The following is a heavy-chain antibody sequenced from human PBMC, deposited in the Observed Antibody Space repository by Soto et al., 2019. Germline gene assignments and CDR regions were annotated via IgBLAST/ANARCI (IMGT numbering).Heavy chain of an antibody. CDR2: MNPNSGNT. J-gene: IGHJ6*02. CDR3: ARVEGLGDYYGMDV. V-gene: IGHV1-8*01. D-gene: IGHD3-9*01. Sequence: ASVKVSCKASGYTFTSYDINWVRQATGQGLEWMGWMNPNSGNTGFAQKFQGRVTMTRNTSISTAYMELSSLRSEDTAVYYCARVEGLGDYYGMDVWGQGTTVTVSS. CDR1: GYTFTSYD.